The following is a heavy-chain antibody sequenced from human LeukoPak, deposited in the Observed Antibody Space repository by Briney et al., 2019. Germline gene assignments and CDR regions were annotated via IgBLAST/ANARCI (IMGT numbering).Heavy chain of an antibody. D-gene: IGHD5-18*01. CDR3: AVGYTHGYSIPFWYFAL. CDR2: INTNTGNP. J-gene: IGHJ2*01. CDR1: GYTFTRYS. V-gene: IGHV7-4-1*02. Sequence: ASVKVSCKASGYTFTRYSVHWVRQAPGQGLEWMGWINTNTGNPNYAPGFTGRFVFSLDTSVNTAYLQISSLKAEDTAVYYCAVGYTHGYSIPFWYFALWGRGTLVTLSS.